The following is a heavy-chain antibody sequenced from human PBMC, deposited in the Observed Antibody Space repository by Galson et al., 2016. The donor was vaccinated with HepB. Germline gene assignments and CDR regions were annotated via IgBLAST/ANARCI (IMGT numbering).Heavy chain of an antibody. J-gene: IGHJ4*02. CDR1: GYVFSSYW. D-gene: IGHD3-22*01. CDR2: FYPGDSEI. CDR3: ARLVSSRSPYDS. Sequence: SGAEVKKPGESLKISCKGEGYVFSSYWIAWVRQTPDKGLEWMGLFYPGDSEIRYSPSFQGQVTFSADKSINTAYMQWSSLMASDTAIYYCARLVSSRSPYDSWGQGTLVTVSS. V-gene: IGHV5-51*01.